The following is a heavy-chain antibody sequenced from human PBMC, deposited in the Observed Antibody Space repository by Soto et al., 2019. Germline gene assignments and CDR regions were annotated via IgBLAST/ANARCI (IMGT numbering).Heavy chain of an antibody. V-gene: IGHV1-69*01. CDR1: GGTFSSYA. Sequence: QVQLVQSVAEVKKPGSSVKVSCKASGGTFSSYAISWVRQAPGQGLEWMGGIIPIFGTANYAQKFQGRVTITAGESTSTAYMELSSLRSEDTAVYYCARAYYYDSSGYYSAKYYFDYWGQGTLVTVSS. J-gene: IGHJ4*02. D-gene: IGHD3-22*01. CDR3: ARAYYYDSSGYYSAKYYFDY. CDR2: IIPIFGTA.